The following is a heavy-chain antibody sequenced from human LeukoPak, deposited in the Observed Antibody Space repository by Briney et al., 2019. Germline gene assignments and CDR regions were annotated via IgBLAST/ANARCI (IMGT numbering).Heavy chain of an antibody. J-gene: IGHJ4*02. CDR2: SRNKANGYST. CDR1: GFTFSNYE. V-gene: IGHV3-72*01. CDR3: TRGYYDSSGYRGFDY. Sequence: PGGSLRLSCAASGFTFSNYEMNRVRQAPGKGLEWVARSRNKANGYSTEYAASVKGRFTISRDDSKNSLYLQMNSLKTEDTAVYYCTRGYYDSSGYRGFDYWGQGTLVTVSS. D-gene: IGHD3-22*01.